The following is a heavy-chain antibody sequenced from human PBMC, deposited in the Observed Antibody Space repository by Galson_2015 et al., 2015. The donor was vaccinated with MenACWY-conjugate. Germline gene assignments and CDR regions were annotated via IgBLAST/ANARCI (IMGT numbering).Heavy chain of an antibody. CDR1: GITFSHCG. J-gene: IGHJ4*02. D-gene: IGHD1-14*01. CDR2: ISPGSGII. CDR3: AWGRNPTVKSMYLDY. Sequence: SLRLSCAASGITFSHCGMNWVRQAPGKGLEWISYISPGSGIIYYADSAKGRFTIYRDDAKNSLFLQISSLRDEDTAVYYCAWGRNPTVKSMYLDYWGQGTLVTVSS. V-gene: IGHV3-48*02.